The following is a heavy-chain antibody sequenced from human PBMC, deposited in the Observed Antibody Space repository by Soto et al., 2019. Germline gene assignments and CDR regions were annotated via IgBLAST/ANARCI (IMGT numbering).Heavy chain of an antibody. V-gene: IGHV3-21*01. D-gene: IGHD3-9*01. CDR1: GFTFSSYS. J-gene: IGHJ6*02. Sequence: EVQLVESGGGLVKPGGSLRLSCAASGFTFSSYSRNWVRQAPGKGLEWVSSISSSSSYIYYADSVKGRFTLSRENAKNSLYLQMNSLRAEDTAVYYCPRVAAHYAPGFYSSGLDAWGQGTTVTVSS. CDR3: PRVAAHYAPGFYSSGLDA. CDR2: ISSSSSYI.